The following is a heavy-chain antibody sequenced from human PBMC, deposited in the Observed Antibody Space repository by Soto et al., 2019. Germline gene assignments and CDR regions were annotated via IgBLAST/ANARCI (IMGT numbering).Heavy chain of an antibody. D-gene: IGHD2-2*01. J-gene: IGHJ3*02. Sequence: QVQLVESGGGVVQPGRSLRLSCAASGFTFSSYAMHWVRQAPGKGLEWVAVISYDGSNKYYADSVKGRFTISRDNSKNTLYLQMHSLRAEDTAVYYCASDTLPPAKPAPLTPQGAFDIWGQGTMVTVSS. CDR2: ISYDGSNK. CDR3: ASDTLPPAKPAPLTPQGAFDI. CDR1: GFTFSSYA. V-gene: IGHV3-30-3*01.